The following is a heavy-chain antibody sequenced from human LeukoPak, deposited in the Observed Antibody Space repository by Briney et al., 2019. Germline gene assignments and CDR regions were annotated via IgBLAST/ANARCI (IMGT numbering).Heavy chain of an antibody. CDR1: GFTFSSYG. CDR3: SRDPRRVDY. D-gene: IGHD6-25*01. J-gene: IGHJ4*02. V-gene: IGHV3-30*03. Sequence: GGSLRLSCAASGFTFSSYGMHWVRQAPGKGLEWVAVISYDGSNKYYADSVKGRFTISRDNSKNTLYLQMNSLRVEDTAVYYCSRDPRRVDYWGQGTLVTVSS. CDR2: ISYDGSNK.